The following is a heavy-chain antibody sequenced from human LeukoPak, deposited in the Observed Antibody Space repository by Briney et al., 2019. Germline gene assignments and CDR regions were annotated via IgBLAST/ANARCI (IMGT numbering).Heavy chain of an antibody. D-gene: IGHD2/OR15-2a*01. CDR2: ISTSSGTI. V-gene: IGHV3-48*02. J-gene: IGHJ4*02. CDR1: GFTFSSYS. Sequence: GGSLRLSCAASGFTFSSYSMNWVRQAPGKGLEWVSYISTSSGTIYYADSVKGRFTISRDNAKNSLFLQMSSLRDEDTAVYYCARDGSFLGTLHYWGQETLVTVSS. CDR3: ARDGSFLGTLHY.